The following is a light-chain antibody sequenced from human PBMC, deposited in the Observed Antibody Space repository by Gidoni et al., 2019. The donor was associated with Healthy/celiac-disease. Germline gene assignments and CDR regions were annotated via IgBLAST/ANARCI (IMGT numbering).Light chain of an antibody. CDR2: GNN. CDR1: SSNIGSGYD. CDR3: QSYDSSLSGVV. V-gene: IGLV1-40*01. Sequence: QSVLTQPPSVSGAPGQRVTISCTGSSSNIGSGYDVHWYQHLPGTAPKLLIYGNNNRPSGVPDRFSGSKSGTSASLAITGLQAEDEGDFYCQSYDSSLSGVVFGGGTKLXV. J-gene: IGLJ2*01.